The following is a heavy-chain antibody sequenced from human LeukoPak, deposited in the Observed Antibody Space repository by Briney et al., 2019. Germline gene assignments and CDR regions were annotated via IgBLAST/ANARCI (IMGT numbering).Heavy chain of an antibody. CDR2: FDPEDGET. J-gene: IGHJ6*02. Sequence: ASVKVSCKVSGYTLTELSMHWGRQAPGKGLEWMGGFDPEDGETIYAQKFQGRVTMTEDTSTDTAYMELSSLRSEDTAVYYCATARTSQPYYGMDVWGQGTTVTVSS. CDR3: ATARTSQPYYGMDV. D-gene: IGHD2-2*01. V-gene: IGHV1-24*01. CDR1: GYTLTELS.